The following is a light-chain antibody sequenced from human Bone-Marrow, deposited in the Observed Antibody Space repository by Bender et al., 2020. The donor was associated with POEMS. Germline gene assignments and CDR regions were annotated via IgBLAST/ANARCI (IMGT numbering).Light chain of an antibody. J-gene: IGLJ3*02. CDR2: DVS. CDR3: YSFTTNNTRV. V-gene: IGLV2-14*03. CDR1: SSDIGTYNY. Sequence: QSALTQPASMSGSPGQSITISCTGTSSDIGTYNYVSWYQQHAGDAPKVIISDVSDRPSGVSNRFSGSKSGNTASLTISGLQAEDEGDYYCYSFTTNNTRVFGAGTKLTVL.